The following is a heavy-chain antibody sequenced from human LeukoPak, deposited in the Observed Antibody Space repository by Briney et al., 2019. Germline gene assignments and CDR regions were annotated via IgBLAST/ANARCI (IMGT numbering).Heavy chain of an antibody. CDR3: ARNGDSSSVVD. CDR1: GGSNSSGNW. CDR2: IYHSGNT. D-gene: IGHD4-17*01. J-gene: IGHJ4*02. Sequence: PSGTLSLTCAVSGGSNSSGNWWSWIRQTPGKGLEWIGEIYHSGNTVYNPPLKSRVTVSVDNSKNQFSLRLTSVTAADTAVYYCARNGDSSSVVDWGQGTLVTVSS. V-gene: IGHV4-4*02.